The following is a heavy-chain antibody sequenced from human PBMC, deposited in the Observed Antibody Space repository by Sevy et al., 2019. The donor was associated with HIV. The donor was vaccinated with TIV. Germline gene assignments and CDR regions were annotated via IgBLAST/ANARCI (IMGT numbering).Heavy chain of an antibody. CDR2: IKQDGSEI. V-gene: IGHV3-7*01. Sequence: GGSLRLSCTASGFAFSNYWMTWVGQAPGKGLEWVANIKQDGSEIYYVDSVKGRFTSSRDNAKNSLYLQMNSLRAEDTAVYYCASNGDNGLDVWGQGTTVTVSS. CDR3: ASNGDNGLDV. J-gene: IGHJ6*02. CDR1: GFAFSNYW. D-gene: IGHD4-17*01.